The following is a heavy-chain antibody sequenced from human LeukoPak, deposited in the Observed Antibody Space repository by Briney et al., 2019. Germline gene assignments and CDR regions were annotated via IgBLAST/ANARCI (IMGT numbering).Heavy chain of an antibody. V-gene: IGHV4-39*01. Sequence: SETLSLTCTVSGGSISSSSYYWGWIRQPPGKGLEWIGSIYYSGSTYYSPSLKSRVTISVDTSKKQFSLKLSSGTAADTAVYYCSSAGAGTPAYWGQGTLVTVSS. CDR1: GGSISSSSYY. CDR2: IYYSGST. CDR3: SSAGAGTPAY. J-gene: IGHJ4*02. D-gene: IGHD6-19*01.